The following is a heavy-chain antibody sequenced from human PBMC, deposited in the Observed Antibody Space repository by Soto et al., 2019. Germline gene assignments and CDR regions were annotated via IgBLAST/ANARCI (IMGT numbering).Heavy chain of an antibody. CDR1: GGSISSSSYY. J-gene: IGHJ3*02. Sequence: QLQLQESGPGLVKPSETLSLACTVSGGSISSSSYYWGWIRQPPGKGLEWIGSIYYSGSTYYNPSLKSRVTISVDTSKNQFSLKLSSVTAADTAVYYCASAGGWYYDGSGPIWGQGTMVTVSS. CDR2: IYYSGST. CDR3: ASAGGWYYDGSGPI. V-gene: IGHV4-39*01. D-gene: IGHD3-22*01.